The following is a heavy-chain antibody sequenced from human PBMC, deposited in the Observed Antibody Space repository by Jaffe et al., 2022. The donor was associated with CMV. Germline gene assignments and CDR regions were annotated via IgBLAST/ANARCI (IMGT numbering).Heavy chain of an antibody. Sequence: QVQLVESGGGVVQPGRSLRLSCAASGFTFSSYGMHWVRQAPGKGLEWVAVIWYDGSNKYYADSVKGRFTISRDNSKNTLYLQMNSLRAEDTAVYYCARDPTLYDSSGYTYWYFDLWGRGTLVTVSS. CDR2: IWYDGSNK. J-gene: IGHJ2*01. CDR3: ARDPTLYDSSGYTYWYFDL. CDR1: GFTFSSYG. D-gene: IGHD3-22*01. V-gene: IGHV3-33*01.